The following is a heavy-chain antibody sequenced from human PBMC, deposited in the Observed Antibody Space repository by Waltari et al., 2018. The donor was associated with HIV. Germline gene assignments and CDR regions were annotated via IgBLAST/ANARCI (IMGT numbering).Heavy chain of an antibody. Sequence: EVQLVESGGGLVKPGGSLPLSCAASGFTFNIAWVSWVRQAPGKGVEWVGRIKSESHGWTTDFAAPVKGRFTISRDDSKNTVSLQMNSLKTEDTAVYFCSTMGGFPSFDYWGQGTLVTVSS. CDR1: GFTFNIAW. J-gene: IGHJ4*02. CDR2: IKSESHGWTT. V-gene: IGHV3-15*01. CDR3: STMGGFPSFDY. D-gene: IGHD3-16*01.